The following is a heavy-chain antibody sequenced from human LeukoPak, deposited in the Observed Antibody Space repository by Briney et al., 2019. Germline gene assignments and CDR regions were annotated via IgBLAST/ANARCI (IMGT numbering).Heavy chain of an antibody. V-gene: IGHV3-33*01. J-gene: IGHJ4*02. CDR1: GFTFSSYG. D-gene: IGHD3-3*01. Sequence: GRSLRLSCAASGFTFSSYGMDWVRQAPGKGLEWVAVIWYDGSNKYYADSVKGRFTISRDNSKNTLYLQMNSLRAEDTAVYYCARSYYDFWSGYPFDYWGQGTLVTVSS. CDR3: ARSYYDFWSGYPFDY. CDR2: IWYDGSNK.